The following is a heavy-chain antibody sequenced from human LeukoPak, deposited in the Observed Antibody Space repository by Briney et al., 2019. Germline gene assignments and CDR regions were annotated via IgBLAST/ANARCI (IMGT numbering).Heavy chain of an antibody. J-gene: IGHJ4*02. Sequence: GGSLRLSCAASEFTFSSYWMSWVRQAPGKGLEWVANIKEDGGEQYHADSVKGRFSISRDNANNSFYLQMNNLRAEDTAVYYCAVGIGWLIDWGQGTLVTVSS. CDR3: AVGIGWLID. CDR1: EFTFSSYW. D-gene: IGHD5-12*01. V-gene: IGHV3-7*01. CDR2: IKEDGGEQ.